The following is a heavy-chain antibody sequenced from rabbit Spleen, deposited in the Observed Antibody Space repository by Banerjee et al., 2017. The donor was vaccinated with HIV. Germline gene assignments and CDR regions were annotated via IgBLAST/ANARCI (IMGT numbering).Heavy chain of an antibody. V-gene: IGHV1S45*01. Sequence: QEELEESGGGLVKPEGSLTLTCKASGFSFSSSYWICWVRQAPGKGLEWVACIDAGSSGFTYFANWAKGRFTVSKTSSTTVTLQMTSVTVADTATYFCARDTGTSFSSYGMDLWGPGTLVTVS. CDR1: GFSFSSSYW. CDR2: IDAGSSGFT. J-gene: IGHJ6*01. CDR3: ARDTGTSFSSYGMDL. D-gene: IGHD7-1*01.